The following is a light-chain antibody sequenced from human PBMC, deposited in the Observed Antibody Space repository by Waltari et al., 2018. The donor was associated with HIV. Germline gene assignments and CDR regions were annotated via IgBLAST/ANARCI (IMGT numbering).Light chain of an antibody. CDR1: SSNIGAGYD. CDR3: QSYDSSLSGWV. CDR2: GNS. J-gene: IGLJ3*02. Sequence: QSVLTQPPSVSGAPGQRVTISCTGSSSNIGAGYDVHWYQQFPGTAPILHFDGNSNRPSGVPDRFSGSKSGTSASLAITGLQAEDEADYYCQSYDSSLSGWVFGGGTKLTVL. V-gene: IGLV1-40*01.